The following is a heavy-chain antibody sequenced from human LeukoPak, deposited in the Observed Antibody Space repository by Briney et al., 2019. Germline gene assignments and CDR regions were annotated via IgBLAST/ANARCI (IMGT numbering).Heavy chain of an antibody. J-gene: IGHJ4*02. CDR3: ASRVFTGPPAVAGSYYFDY. D-gene: IGHD6-19*01. CDR2: IIPIFGTA. CDR1: GGTFSSYA. V-gene: IGHV1-69*13. Sequence: EASVKVSCKASGGTFSSYAISWVRQAPGQGLEWMGGIIPIFGTANYAQKFQGRVTITADESTSTAYMELSSLRSEDTAVYYCASRVFTGPPAVAGSYYFDYWGQGTLVTVSS.